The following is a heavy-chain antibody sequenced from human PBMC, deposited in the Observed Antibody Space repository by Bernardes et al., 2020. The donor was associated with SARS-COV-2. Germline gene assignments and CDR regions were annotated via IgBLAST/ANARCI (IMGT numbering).Heavy chain of an antibody. V-gene: IGHV1-18*04. CDR1: GYTFSSYG. CDR2: ISAYNGDT. CDR3: ARDGRLVMNYNGTYYFDV. D-gene: IGHD3-10*01. J-gene: IGHJ4*02. Sequence: ASVKVSCTASGYTFSSYGITWVRQAPGQGLEWVGWISAYNGDTDSAQRFQGRVTMTTDRSTSTAYMELRSLRSDDTAVYYCARDGRLVMNYNGTYYFDVWCQGTLVTVPS.